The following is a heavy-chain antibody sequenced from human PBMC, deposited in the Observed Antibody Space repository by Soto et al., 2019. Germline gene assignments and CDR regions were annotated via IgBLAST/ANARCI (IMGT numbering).Heavy chain of an antibody. CDR3: AKDPVYDDFWSGYYPTDYYFDY. D-gene: IGHD3-3*01. CDR2: ISGSGGST. V-gene: IGHV3-23*01. Sequence: GSLRLSCAASGFTFSSYAMSWVRQAPGKGLEWVSAISGSGGSTYYADSVKGRFTISRDNSKNTLYLQMNSLRAEDTAVYYCAKDPVYDDFWSGYYPTDYYFDYWGQGXLVTVSS. J-gene: IGHJ4*02. CDR1: GFTFSSYA.